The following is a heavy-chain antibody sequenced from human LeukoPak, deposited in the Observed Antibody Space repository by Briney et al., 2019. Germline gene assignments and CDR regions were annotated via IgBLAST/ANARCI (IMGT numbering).Heavy chain of an antibody. CDR1: GFTFSDYY. CDR2: ISSSGSTI. D-gene: IGHD4-17*01. J-gene: IGHJ5*02. V-gene: IGHV3-11*01. Sequence: PGGSLRLSCAASGFTFSDYYMSWIRQAPGKGLEWVSYISSSGSTIYYADSVKGRFTISRDNAKNSPYLQMNSLRAEDTAVYYCARDWRTVTTSLDPWGQGTLVTVSS. CDR3: ARDWRTVTTSLDP.